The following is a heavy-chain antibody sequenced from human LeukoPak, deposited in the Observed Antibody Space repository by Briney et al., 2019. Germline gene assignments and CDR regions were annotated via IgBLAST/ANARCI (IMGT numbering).Heavy chain of an antibody. V-gene: IGHV3-48*04. Sequence: GGSLRLSCAASGFTFSSYSMNWVRQAPGKGLEWISYISSDSSTIYYANSVKGRFTISRDNAKNSLFLQMNSLRAEDTAVYYCARDLGYWGQGTLVTVSS. CDR2: ISSDSSTI. CDR1: GFTFSSYS. J-gene: IGHJ4*02. CDR3: ARDLGY.